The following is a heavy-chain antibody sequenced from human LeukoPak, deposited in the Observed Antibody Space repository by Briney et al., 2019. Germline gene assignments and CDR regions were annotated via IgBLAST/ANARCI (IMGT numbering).Heavy chain of an antibody. CDR3: AREQRTFDY. J-gene: IGHJ4*02. D-gene: IGHD5-24*01. V-gene: IGHV3-53*01. CDR1: GFTVSSNY. Sequence: GGSLRLSCAASGFTVSSNYMSWVRQAPGKGLEWVSVIYSGGSTYYADSVKGRFTISRDNAENSLYLQLSSLRAEDTAVYYCAREQRTFDYWGQGILVTVSS. CDR2: IYSGGST.